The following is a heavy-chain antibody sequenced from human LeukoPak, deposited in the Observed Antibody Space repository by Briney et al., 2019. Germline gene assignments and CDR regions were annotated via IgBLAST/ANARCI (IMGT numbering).Heavy chain of an antibody. J-gene: IGHJ4*02. CDR1: RFTFSSYW. Sequence: GGSLRLSCAASRFTFSSYWMSWVRQAPGKGLEWVANIKQDGSEKYYVDSVKGRFTISRDNAKNSLYLQMNSLRAEDTAVYYCARGPFYGGWGQGTLVTVSS. CDR2: IKQDGSEK. D-gene: IGHD4-23*01. V-gene: IGHV3-7*01. CDR3: ARGPFYGG.